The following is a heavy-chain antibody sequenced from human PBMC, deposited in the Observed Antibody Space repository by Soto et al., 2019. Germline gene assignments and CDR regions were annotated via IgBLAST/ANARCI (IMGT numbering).Heavy chain of an antibody. D-gene: IGHD5-12*01. CDR3: ARKTRPPTTTYNWFDP. J-gene: IGHJ5*02. CDR1: GGSVSSGGYY. Sequence: QVQLQESGPGLVKASETLSLTCTVSGGSVSSGGYYWSWIRQPPGKGLEWIGYIHYSGSTSYNPSLKSRVTISXXTXKXXFSRNMKSVTAADTAVYYCARKTRPPTTTYNWFDPWGQGTLVTVSS. CDR2: IHYSGST. V-gene: IGHV4-61*08.